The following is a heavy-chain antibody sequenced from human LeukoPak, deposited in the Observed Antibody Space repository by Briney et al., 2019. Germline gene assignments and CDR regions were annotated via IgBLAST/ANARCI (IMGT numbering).Heavy chain of an antibody. CDR2: ISGSGGST. Sequence: SGGSLRLSCAASGFTFSSYAMSWVRRAPGKGLEWVSAISGSGGSTYYADSVKGRFTISRDNSKNTLYLQMNSLRAEDTAVYYCAKFLVRGRSTIFGVVINWGQGTLVTVSS. CDR1: GFTFSSYA. CDR3: AKFLVRGRSTIFGVVIN. V-gene: IGHV3-23*01. D-gene: IGHD3-3*01. J-gene: IGHJ4*02.